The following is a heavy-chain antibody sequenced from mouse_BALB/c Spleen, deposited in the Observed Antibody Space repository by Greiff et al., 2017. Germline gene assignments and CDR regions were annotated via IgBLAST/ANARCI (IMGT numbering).Heavy chain of an antibody. CDR3: ARGGENDYPWFAY. D-gene: IGHD2-4*01. CDR2: ISYDGSN. V-gene: IGHV3-6*02. Sequence: DVQLVESGPGLVKPSQSLSLTCSVTGYSITSGYYWNWIRQFPGNKLEWMGYISYDGSNNYNPSLKNRISITRDTSKNQFFLKLNSVTTEDTATYYCARGGENDYPWFAYWGQGTLVTVSA. J-gene: IGHJ3*01. CDR1: GYSITSGYY.